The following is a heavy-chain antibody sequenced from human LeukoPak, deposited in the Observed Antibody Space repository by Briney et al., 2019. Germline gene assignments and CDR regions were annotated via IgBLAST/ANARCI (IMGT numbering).Heavy chain of an antibody. Sequence: GASVKISCKGSGYSITSYWIGWVRQMPGKGLEWMGIIYPSDSDTRYSPSFQGQVTISADKSISTAYLQWSSLKASDTAMYYCARHGRGYDILTGYYTLFDYWGQGTLVTVSS. CDR3: ARHGRGYDILTGYYTLFDY. V-gene: IGHV5-51*01. CDR1: GYSITSYW. D-gene: IGHD3-9*01. CDR2: IYPSDSDT. J-gene: IGHJ4*02.